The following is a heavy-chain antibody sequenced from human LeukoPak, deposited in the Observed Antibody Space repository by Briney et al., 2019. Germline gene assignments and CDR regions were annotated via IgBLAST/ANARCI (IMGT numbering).Heavy chain of an antibody. J-gene: IGHJ3*02. CDR3: ARENSNYSAFDI. CDR2: IYYSGST. Sequence: SETLSLTCTVSGGSISSYYWNWIRQPPGKGLEWIGYIYYSGSTNYNPSLKSRVTISVDTSKNQFSLKLSSVTAADTAVYYCARENSNYSAFDIWGQGTMVTVSS. V-gene: IGHV4-59*01. CDR1: GGSISSYY. D-gene: IGHD4-11*01.